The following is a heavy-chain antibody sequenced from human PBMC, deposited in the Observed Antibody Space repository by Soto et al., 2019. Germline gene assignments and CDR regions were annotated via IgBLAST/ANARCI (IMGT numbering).Heavy chain of an antibody. Sequence: QVQLQESGPGLVKPSQTLSLTCTVSGGSISSGGYYYSWIRQHPGKGLEWIGYIFYSGSTNYNPSLKSRVTISVDTSKNQFSLKLSSVTAADTAVYYCARVAKSYSTGLAAWGQGTLVTVSS. CDR1: GGSISSGGYY. V-gene: IGHV4-31*03. D-gene: IGHD2-15*01. CDR3: ARVAKSYSTGLAA. J-gene: IGHJ5*02. CDR2: IFYSGST.